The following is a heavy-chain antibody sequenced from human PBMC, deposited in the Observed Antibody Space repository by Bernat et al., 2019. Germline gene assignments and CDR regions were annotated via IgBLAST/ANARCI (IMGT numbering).Heavy chain of an antibody. D-gene: IGHD3-22*01. Sequence: QVQLVQSGAEVKKPGSSVKVSCKASGGTFSSYAISWVRQAPGQGLEWMGRIIPILGIANYAQKFQGRVTITADKSTSTAYRELRSLRSEATAVYYCARDLHYYDSSVGSLVAFEIWDQGTMVTVSS. J-gene: IGHJ3*02. CDR2: IIPILGIA. CDR1: GGTFSSYA. V-gene: IGHV1-69*04. CDR3: ARDLHYYDSSVGSLVAFEI.